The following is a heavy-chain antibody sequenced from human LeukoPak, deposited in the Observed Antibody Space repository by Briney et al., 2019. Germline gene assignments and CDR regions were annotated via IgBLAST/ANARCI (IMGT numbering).Heavy chain of an antibody. V-gene: IGHV4-4*07. D-gene: IGHD6-19*01. CDR3: ARQGAVAGTFDY. J-gene: IGHJ4*02. CDR1: GDSISSYH. Sequence: PSETLSLTCTVSGDSISSYHWSWLRGPAGKGVEWIGRIYTSGSTNYNPSLKSRVNMSLDTSKKQFSLNLTSVSAADTAVYYCARQGAVAGTFDYWGQGTLVTVSS. CDR2: IYTSGST.